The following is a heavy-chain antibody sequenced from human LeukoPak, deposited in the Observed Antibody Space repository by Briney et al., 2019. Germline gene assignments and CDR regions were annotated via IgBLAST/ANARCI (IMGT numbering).Heavy chain of an antibody. CDR3: ARTVLLWFGESTMFDY. CDR1: GYTFTSYY. Sequence: ASVKVSCKASGYTFTSYYMHWVGQAPGQGLEWMGIINPSGGSTSYAQKFQGRVTMTRDTSTSTVYMELSSLRSEDTAVYYCARTVLLWFGESTMFDYWGQGTLVTVSS. V-gene: IGHV1-46*01. CDR2: INPSGGST. D-gene: IGHD3-10*01. J-gene: IGHJ4*02.